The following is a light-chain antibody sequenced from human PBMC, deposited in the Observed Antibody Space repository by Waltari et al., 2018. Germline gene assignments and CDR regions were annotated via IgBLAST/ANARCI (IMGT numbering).Light chain of an antibody. CDR3: QQRSNWPLT. Sequence: EIVLTQSPATLSLSPGARATLSCRSSHRVSRYLAWYQQRPAQAPRPLILDAPFRATGIPARFSGSGSETDFTLTISSLEPEDCAVYYCQQRSNWPLTFGGGTKVEIK. CDR2: DAP. V-gene: IGKV3-11*01. CDR1: HRVSRY. J-gene: IGKJ4*01.